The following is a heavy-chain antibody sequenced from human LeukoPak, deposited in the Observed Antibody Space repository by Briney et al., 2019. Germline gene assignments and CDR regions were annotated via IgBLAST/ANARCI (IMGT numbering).Heavy chain of an antibody. D-gene: IGHD3-16*01. CDR2: ISVAGGST. J-gene: IGHJ4*02. Sequence: GGSLRLSCADSGFTFSTYAMTWVRQAPGVGLEWVSTISVAGGSTHYADSVKGRFTISRDNSKSTLYLQMNSLRDEDTAVYYCATGIIPRGYFDNWGQGTLVTVSS. CDR1: GFTFSTYA. V-gene: IGHV3-23*01. CDR3: ATGIIPRGYFDN.